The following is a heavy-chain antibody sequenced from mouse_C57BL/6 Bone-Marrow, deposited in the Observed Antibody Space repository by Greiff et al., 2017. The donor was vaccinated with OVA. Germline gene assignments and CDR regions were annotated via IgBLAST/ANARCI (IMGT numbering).Heavy chain of an antibody. V-gene: IGHV5-6*01. D-gene: IGHD1-1*01. Sequence: EVKLVESGGDLVKPGGSLKLSCAASGFTFSSYGMSWVRQTPDKRLEWVATISSGGSYTYYPDSVKGRFTISRDNAKNTLYLQMSSLKSEDTAMYYCARHHYYGSALGYWGQGTLVTVSA. CDR3: ARHHYYGSALGY. J-gene: IGHJ3*01. CDR1: GFTFSSYG. CDR2: ISSGGSYT.